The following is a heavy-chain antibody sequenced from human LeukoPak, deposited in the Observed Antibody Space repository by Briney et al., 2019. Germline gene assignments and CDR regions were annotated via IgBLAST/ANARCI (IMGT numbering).Heavy chain of an antibody. D-gene: IGHD6-13*01. J-gene: IGHJ4*02. CDR2: IIPIFGTA. V-gene: IGHV1-69*05. CDR1: GGTFSSYA. CDR3: ARVLVYSSSWDPLEY. Sequence: SVKVSCKASGGTFSSYAISWVRQAPGQGLEWMGGIIPIFGTANYAQKFQGRVTITTDESTSTAYMELSSLRSEDTAVYYCARVLVYSSSWDPLEYWGQGILVTVSS.